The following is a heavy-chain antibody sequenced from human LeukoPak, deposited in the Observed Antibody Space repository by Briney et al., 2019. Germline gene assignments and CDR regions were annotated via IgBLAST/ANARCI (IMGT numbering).Heavy chain of an antibody. D-gene: IGHD2-2*01. CDR1: GLTFSGYW. Sequence: PGGSLRLSCAASGLTFSGYWMNWVRQAPGKGLEWVANMKPDGSERYYVDSVKGRFTISRDNAKNSLYLQMNSLRADDTAVYYCASDGVFARGPAAATLYFFDYWGQGTLVSVSS. CDR2: MKPDGSER. CDR3: ASDGVFARGPAAATLYFFDY. J-gene: IGHJ4*02. V-gene: IGHV3-7*04.